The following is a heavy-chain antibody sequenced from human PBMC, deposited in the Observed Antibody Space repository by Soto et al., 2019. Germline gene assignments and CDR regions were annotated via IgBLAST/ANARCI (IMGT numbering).Heavy chain of an antibody. V-gene: IGHV4-39*01. Sequence: SETLSLTCTVSGGSISSSSYYWGWIRQPTGKGLEWIGSIYYSGSTYYNPSLKSRVTISVDTSKNQFSLKLSSVNAADTAVYYCARRRDGYFDYWGQGTLVTVSS. CDR3: ARRRDGYFDY. CDR1: GGSISSSSYY. J-gene: IGHJ4*02. CDR2: IYYSGST.